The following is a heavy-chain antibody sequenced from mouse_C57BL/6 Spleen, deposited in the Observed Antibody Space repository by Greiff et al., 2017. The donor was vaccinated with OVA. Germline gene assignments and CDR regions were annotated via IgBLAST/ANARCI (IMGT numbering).Heavy chain of an antibody. CDR2: ISYDGSN. CDR3: AREGEANWDYFDY. D-gene: IGHD4-1*01. Sequence: EVQLVESGPGLVKPSQSLSLTCSVTGYSITSGYYWNWIRQFPGNKLEWMGYISYDGSNNYNPSLKNRISITRDTSKNQFFLKLNSVTTEDTATYYCAREGEANWDYFDYWGQGTTLTVSS. J-gene: IGHJ2*01. V-gene: IGHV3-6*01. CDR1: GYSITSGYY.